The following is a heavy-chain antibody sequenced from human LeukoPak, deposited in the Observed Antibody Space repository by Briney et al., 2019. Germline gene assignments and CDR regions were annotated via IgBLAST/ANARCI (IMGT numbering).Heavy chain of an antibody. CDR3: ALLNYYGSGSPSAHFDY. Sequence: SGPTLVNPTQTLTLTCTFSGFSLSTSGVGVGWIRQPPGKALEWLALIYWDDDKRYSPSLKSRLTITKDTSKNQVVLTMTNMDPVDTATYYRALLNYYGSGSPSAHFDYWGQGTLVTVSS. CDR2: IYWDDDK. CDR1: GFSLSTSGVG. D-gene: IGHD3-10*01. V-gene: IGHV2-5*02. J-gene: IGHJ4*02.